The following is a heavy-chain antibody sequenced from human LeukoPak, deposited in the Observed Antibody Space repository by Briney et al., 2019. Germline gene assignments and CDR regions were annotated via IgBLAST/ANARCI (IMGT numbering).Heavy chain of an antibody. CDR1: GFTFDDYA. Sequence: GGSLRLSCAASGFTFDDYAMHWVRHAPGKGLEWVSGISWNSGSIGYADSVKGRFTISRDNAKNSLYLQMNSLRAEDTALYYCAKGGGYSYGHTGSDYWGQGTLVTVSS. CDR3: AKGGGYSYGHTGSDY. D-gene: IGHD5-18*01. V-gene: IGHV3-9*01. J-gene: IGHJ4*02. CDR2: ISWNSGSI.